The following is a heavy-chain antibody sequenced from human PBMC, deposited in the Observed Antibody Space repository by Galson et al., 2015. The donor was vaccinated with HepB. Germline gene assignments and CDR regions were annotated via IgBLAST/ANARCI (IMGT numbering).Heavy chain of an antibody. Sequence: SLRLSCAASGFTFSSYWMTWVRQAPGKGLEWVANIKQDGSEKYYVDSVKGRFTISRDNAKNSLYLQMNSLRADDTAVYYCARDETTVVTGFDCWGQGTLVTVSS. CDR1: GFTFSSYW. CDR3: ARDETTVVTGFDC. V-gene: IGHV3-7*05. CDR2: IKQDGSEK. D-gene: IGHD4-23*01. J-gene: IGHJ4*02.